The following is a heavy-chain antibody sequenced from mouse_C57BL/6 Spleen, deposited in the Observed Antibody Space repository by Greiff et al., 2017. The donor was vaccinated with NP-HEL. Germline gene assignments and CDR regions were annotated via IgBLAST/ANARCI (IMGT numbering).Heavy chain of an antibody. Sequence: VKLMESGAELVRPGASVTLSCKASGYTFTDYEMHWVKQTPVHGLEWIGAIDPETGGTAYNQKFKGKAILTADKSSSTAYMELRSLTSEDSAVYYCTRENGYWGQGTTLTVSS. V-gene: IGHV1-15*01. CDR2: IDPETGGT. CDR3: TRENGY. J-gene: IGHJ2*01. CDR1: GYTFTDYE.